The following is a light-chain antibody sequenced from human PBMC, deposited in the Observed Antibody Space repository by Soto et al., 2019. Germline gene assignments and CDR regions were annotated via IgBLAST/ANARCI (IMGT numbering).Light chain of an antibody. CDR2: DAS. J-gene: IGKJ1*01. Sequence: EIVLTQSPATLSLSPGERATLSCRASQSVSSYLAWYQQKPGQAPRLLIYDASNRATGIPARFSGSGSGTDFTLTISSLEPEDFAVYYCQQRSNLWTFGQGTKVELK. CDR1: QSVSSY. V-gene: IGKV3-11*01. CDR3: QQRSNLWT.